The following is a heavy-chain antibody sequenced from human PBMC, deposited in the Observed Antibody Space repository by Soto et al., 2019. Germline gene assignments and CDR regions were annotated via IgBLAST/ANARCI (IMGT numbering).Heavy chain of an antibody. J-gene: IGHJ6*02. V-gene: IGHV4-39*07. D-gene: IGHD2-15*01. CDR1: SGSISSTIYS. Sequence: SETLSLTCTVSSGSISSTIYSWDWIRQPPGKGLEWIGSIFYSGSTYYNPSLKSRVTISVDTSKNQFSLTLSSVTAADTAMYYCARGLAAADYYYYGMDGWGQGTTVTVS. CDR3: ARGLAAADYYYYGMDG. CDR2: IFYSGST.